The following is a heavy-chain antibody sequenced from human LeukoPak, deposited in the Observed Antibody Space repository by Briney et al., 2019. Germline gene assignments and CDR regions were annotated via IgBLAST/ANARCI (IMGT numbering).Heavy chain of an antibody. D-gene: IGHD3-10*01. CDR3: ARQVITMVQGLGPHFDH. Sequence: SETLSLTCTVSGGSISSYYWSWIRQPPGKGLEWIGYIYYSGSTNYNPSLKSRVTISVDTSKNQFSLKLTSVTAADTAVYYCARQVITMVQGLGPHFDHWGQGTLVTVSS. J-gene: IGHJ4*02. CDR1: GGSISSYY. V-gene: IGHV4-59*08. CDR2: IYYSGST.